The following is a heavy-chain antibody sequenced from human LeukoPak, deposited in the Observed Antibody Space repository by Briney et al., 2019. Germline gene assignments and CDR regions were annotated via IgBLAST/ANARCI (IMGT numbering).Heavy chain of an antibody. D-gene: IGHD3-10*01. CDR2: IRYDGSNK. CDR1: GFTFSIYG. J-gene: IGHJ4*02. V-gene: IGHV3-30*02. Sequence: PGGSLRLSCAASGFTFSIYGMHGVRRAPGKGLEWVAFIRYDGSNKYYADSVRGGLTISRDNSKNTLYLQMNNLRAEETAVYYLAKDGSNDYGSGSYFDYWGQGTLVTVSS. CDR3: AKDGSNDYGSGSYFDY.